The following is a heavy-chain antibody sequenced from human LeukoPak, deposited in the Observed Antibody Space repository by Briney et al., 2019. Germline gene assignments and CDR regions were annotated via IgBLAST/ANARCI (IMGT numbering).Heavy chain of an antibody. Sequence: SETLSLTCTVSGGSISSYYWSWIRQPPGKGLEWLGLIFYMGSTNYNPSLKSRVTISVDTSKNQFSLKLSSVTAADTAFYYCARDRSGGSGRYYYYYMDVWGKGTTVTVSS. J-gene: IGHJ6*03. D-gene: IGHD6-19*01. CDR3: ARDRSGGSGRYYYYYMDV. V-gene: IGHV4-59*01. CDR1: GGSISSYY. CDR2: IFYMGST.